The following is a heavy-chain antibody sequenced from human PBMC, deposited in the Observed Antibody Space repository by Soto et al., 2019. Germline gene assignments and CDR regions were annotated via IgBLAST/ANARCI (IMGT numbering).Heavy chain of an antibody. Sequence: QVQLVQSGAEVKKPGSSVKVSCKASGGTFSSYTISWVRQAPGQGREWMGRIIPILGIANYAQKFQGRVTITADKSTSTAYMELSSLRSEDTAVYYCARETSSSRQLNYYYCMDVWGKGTTVTVSS. CDR2: IIPILGIA. J-gene: IGHJ6*03. CDR1: GGTFSSYT. D-gene: IGHD6-13*01. V-gene: IGHV1-69*08. CDR3: ARETSSSRQLNYYYCMDV.